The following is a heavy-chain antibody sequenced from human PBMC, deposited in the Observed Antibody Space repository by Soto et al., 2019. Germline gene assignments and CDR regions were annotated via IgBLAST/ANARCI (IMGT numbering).Heavy chain of an antibody. CDR2: TYYRSKWYN. J-gene: IGHJ6*02. D-gene: IGHD3-3*01. CDR3: ARVIFDFWSGYSRSYGMDV. CDR1: GEAVSSNSAA. V-gene: IGHV6-1*01. Sequence: SQSLSLTCAMSGEAVSSNSAAWESIRQTTSRGLEWLGRTYYRSKWYNDYAVSVKSRITINPGTSKNQFSLQLNSVTPEDTAVYYCARVIFDFWSGYSRSYGMDVWGQGTMVTVSS.